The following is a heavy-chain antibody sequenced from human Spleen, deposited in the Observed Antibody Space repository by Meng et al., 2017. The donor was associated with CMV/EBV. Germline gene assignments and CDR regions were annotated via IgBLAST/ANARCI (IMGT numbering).Heavy chain of an antibody. J-gene: IGHJ4*02. CDR2: ISSSSTYI. Sequence: GESLKISCAASGFFFSSYSMNWVRQAPGKGLEWVSSISSSSTYIYYADSVKGRFTISRDNAKNSLYLQMNSLRAEDTAVYYCAKDGRYSSSWYFCDYWGQGTLVTVSS. V-gene: IGHV3-21*04. CDR1: GFFFSSYS. CDR3: AKDGRYSSSWYFCDY. D-gene: IGHD6-13*01.